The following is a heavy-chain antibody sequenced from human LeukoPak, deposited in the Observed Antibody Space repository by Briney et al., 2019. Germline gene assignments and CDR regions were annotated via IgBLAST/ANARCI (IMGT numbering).Heavy chain of an antibody. CDR2: IDQSGST. J-gene: IGHJ4*02. V-gene: IGHV4-34*01. Sequence: SETLSLTCAVYRGSFSGHYWSWIRQPPGKGLEWIGEIDQSGSTQYNPSLKSRLTISVDTSKKQFFLNLSSVTAADTAVYYCARRVPYCSSASCPGRLDYWGQGTLVTVSS. CDR1: RGSFSGHY. D-gene: IGHD2-2*01. CDR3: ARRVPYCSSASCPGRLDY.